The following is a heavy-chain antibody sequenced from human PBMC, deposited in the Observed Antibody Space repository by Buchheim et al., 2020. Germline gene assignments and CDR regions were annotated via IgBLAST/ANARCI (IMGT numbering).Heavy chain of an antibody. D-gene: IGHD3-10*01. J-gene: IGHJ4*02. CDR1: GFSFSTSW. CDR2: INSDGSGT. V-gene: IGHV3-74*01. CDR3: TRDSTSGSYDY. Sequence: EVHLVESGGGLVKPGGSLRLSCAASGFSFSTSWMHWVRQAPGKGLVWVSRINSDGSGTIYADSVKGRFTISRDNAKNTLFLQMNSLRAEDTAIYYCTRDSTSGSYDYWGQGTL.